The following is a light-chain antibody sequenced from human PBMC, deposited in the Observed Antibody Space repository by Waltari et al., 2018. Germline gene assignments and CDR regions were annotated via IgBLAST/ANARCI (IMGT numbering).Light chain of an antibody. Sequence: QSALTQPASVSGSPGQSIIISCTGTSRDIGDYNYVSWYQQHPGKAPELMIYEVTNRPSGFSSRFSGSKSGNMASLAISGLQPEDEADYYCSSYTITGTVLFGGGTKLTVL. J-gene: IGLJ2*01. CDR3: SSYTITGTVL. CDR2: EVT. CDR1: SRDIGDYNY. V-gene: IGLV2-14*01.